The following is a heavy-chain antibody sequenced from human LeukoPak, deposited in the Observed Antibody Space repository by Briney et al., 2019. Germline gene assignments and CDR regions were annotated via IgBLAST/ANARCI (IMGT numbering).Heavy chain of an antibody. Sequence: GGSLRLSCAASGFTFSSYSMNWVRQAPGKGLEWVSYISSSSTIYYADSVKGRFTISRDNAKNSLYLQMNSLRAEDTAVYYCARDGDGWYADYWGQGTLVTVSS. J-gene: IGHJ4*02. V-gene: IGHV3-48*01. CDR2: ISSSSTI. CDR1: GFTFSSYS. CDR3: ARDGDGWYADY. D-gene: IGHD6-19*01.